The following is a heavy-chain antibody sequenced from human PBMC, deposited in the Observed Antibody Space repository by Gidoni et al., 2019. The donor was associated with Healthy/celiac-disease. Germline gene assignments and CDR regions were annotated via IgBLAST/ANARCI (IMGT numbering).Heavy chain of an antibody. Sequence: QVQLQESGPGLVKPSETLSLTCAVSGYSISSGYYWGWIRQPPGKGLEWIGSIYHSGSTYYNPSLKSRVTISVDTSKNQFSLKLSSVTAADTAVYYCARGGSGSYYAWGQGTLVTVSS. CDR1: GYSISSGYY. CDR2: IYHSGST. V-gene: IGHV4-38-2*01. D-gene: IGHD3-10*01. CDR3: ARGGSGSYYA. J-gene: IGHJ5*02.